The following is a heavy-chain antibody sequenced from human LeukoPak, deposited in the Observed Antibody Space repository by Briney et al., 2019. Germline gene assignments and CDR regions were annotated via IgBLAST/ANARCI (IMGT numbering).Heavy chain of an antibody. CDR1: GGSFSGYY. D-gene: IGHD2-2*01. Sequence: ASETLSLTCAVYGGSFSGYYWTWIRQPPGKGLEWIGEINHSGSTTYKPSLKSRVTISVDTSKNHFSLRLTSVTAADTAVYYCARGPCSTNCHRSWYFDYWGQGTLVTVSS. V-gene: IGHV4-34*01. CDR2: INHSGST. CDR3: ARGPCSTNCHRSWYFDY. J-gene: IGHJ4*02.